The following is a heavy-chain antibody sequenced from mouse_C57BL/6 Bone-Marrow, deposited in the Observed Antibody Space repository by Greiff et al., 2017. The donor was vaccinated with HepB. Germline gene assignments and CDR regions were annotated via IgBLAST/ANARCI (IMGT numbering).Heavy chain of an antibody. Sequence: ESGPGLVKPSQSLSLTCSVTGYSITSGYYWNWIRQFPGNKLEWMGYISYDGSNNYNPSLKNRISITRDTSKNQFFLKLNSVTTEDTATYYCAVTPYWGQGTLVTVSA. J-gene: IGHJ3*01. CDR3: AVTPY. CDR1: GYSITSGYY. D-gene: IGHD2-12*01. CDR2: ISYDGSN. V-gene: IGHV3-6*01.